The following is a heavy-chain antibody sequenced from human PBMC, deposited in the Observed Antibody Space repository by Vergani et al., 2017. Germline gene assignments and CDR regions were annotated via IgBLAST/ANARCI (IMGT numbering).Heavy chain of an antibody. CDR2: IYWDDDK. CDR1: GFTFSSYS. CDR3: AHSRYCSSTSCYGDFDY. Sequence: ESGGGLVKPGGSLRLSCAASGFTFSSYSMNWVRQAPGKALEWLALIYWDDDKRYSPSLKSRLTITKDTSKNQVVLTMTNMDPVDTATYYCAHSRYCSSTSCYGDFDYWGQGTLVTVSS. J-gene: IGHJ4*02. D-gene: IGHD2-2*01. V-gene: IGHV2-5*08.